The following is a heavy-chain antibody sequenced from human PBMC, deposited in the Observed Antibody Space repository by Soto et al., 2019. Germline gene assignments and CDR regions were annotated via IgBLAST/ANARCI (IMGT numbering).Heavy chain of an antibody. V-gene: IGHV4-4*02. CDR2: VYTSGNS. CDR3: AREAAETVGDGYWCDP. J-gene: IGHJ5*02. Sequence: QVQLQESGPGLVKPSGTLSLTCAVSGGSISSSNWWSWVRQPPGKGLEWIGRVYTSGNSDYNPSLKSRVTVSVDTSKNQFSLKLRSVTAADTAVYYCAREAAETVGDGYWCDPWGQGTLVTVSS. CDR1: GGSISSSNW. D-gene: IGHD6-13*01.